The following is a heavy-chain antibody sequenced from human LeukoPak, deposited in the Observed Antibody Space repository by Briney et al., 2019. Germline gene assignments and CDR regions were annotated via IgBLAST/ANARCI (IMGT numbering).Heavy chain of an antibody. CDR3: AKDLIYDSSGYYSFFDY. CDR1: GFTVSSNS. J-gene: IGHJ4*02. CDR2: ISGSGGST. D-gene: IGHD3-22*01. Sequence: GGSLRLSCTVSGFTVSSNSMSWVRQAPGKGLEWVSAISGSGGSTYYADSVKGRFTISRDNSKNTLYLQMNSLRAEDTAVYYCAKDLIYDSSGYYSFFDYWGQGTLVTVSS. V-gene: IGHV3-23*01.